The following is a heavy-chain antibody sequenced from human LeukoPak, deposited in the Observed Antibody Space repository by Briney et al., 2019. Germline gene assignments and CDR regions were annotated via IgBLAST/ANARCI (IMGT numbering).Heavy chain of an antibody. J-gene: IGHJ6*02. CDR2: TNSSGGST. Sequence: ASVKVSCKASASTFNSYYMYWVRQAPAQGLEWIGITNSSGGSTSYAQKFQGRVTMTRDTSTSTVYMDLSSLRSEDTAVYYCARGGVGENYYGMDVWGQGTTVTVSS. CDR3: ARGGVGENYYGMDV. CDR1: ASTFNSYY. D-gene: IGHD2/OR15-2a*01. V-gene: IGHV1-46*02.